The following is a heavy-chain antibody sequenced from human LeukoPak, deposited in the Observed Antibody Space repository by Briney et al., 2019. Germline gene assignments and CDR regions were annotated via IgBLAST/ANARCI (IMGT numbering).Heavy chain of an antibody. D-gene: IGHD2-2*02. V-gene: IGHV3-7*01. CDR3: ARDAHCSSTDCYKPLWYFDL. Sequence: GGSLRLSCAASGFMFSSYWMSWVRQAPGKGLEWVANIKQDGNEKYYVDSVKGRFAISRDDAKNSVFLQMSSLRVEDTAVYFCARDAHCSSTDCYKPLWYFDLWGRGTLVTVSS. J-gene: IGHJ2*01. CDR2: IKQDGNEK. CDR1: GFMFSSYW.